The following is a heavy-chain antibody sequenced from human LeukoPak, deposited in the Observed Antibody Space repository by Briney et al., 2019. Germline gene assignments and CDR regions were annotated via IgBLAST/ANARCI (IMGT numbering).Heavy chain of an antibody. CDR1: GGSFSGYY. CDR2: INHSGST. V-gene: IGHV4-34*01. D-gene: IGHD4-17*01. J-gene: IGHJ3*02. Sequence: SETLSLTCAVYGGSFSGYYWSWIRQPPGKGLEWIGEINHSGSTNYNPSLKSRVTISVDTSKSQFSLKLSSVTAADTAVYYCARSTTVTPSDAFDIWGQGTMVTVSS. CDR3: ARSTTVTPSDAFDI.